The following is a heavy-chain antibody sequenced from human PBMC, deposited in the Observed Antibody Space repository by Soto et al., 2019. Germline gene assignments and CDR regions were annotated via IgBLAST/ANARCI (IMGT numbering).Heavy chain of an antibody. J-gene: IGHJ4*02. Sequence: SETLSLTCAVSGGPISSSNWCSWVRQPPGKGLEWIGEIYHSGSTNYNPSLKSRVTISVDKSKNQFSLKLSSVTAADTAVYYCARRREVIYRLDYWGQGTLVTVS. CDR1: GGPISSSNW. CDR3: ARRREVIYRLDY. D-gene: IGHD2-21*01. CDR2: IYHSGST. V-gene: IGHV4-4*02.